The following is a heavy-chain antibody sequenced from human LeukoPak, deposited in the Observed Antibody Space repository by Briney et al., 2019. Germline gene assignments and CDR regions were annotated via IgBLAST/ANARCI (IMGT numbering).Heavy chain of an antibody. CDR2: IYTSGST. CDR3: ARDYGSGSSAWFDP. CDR1: GGSISSYY. Sequence: PSETLSLTCTVSGGSISSYYWSWIRQPAGKGLEWIGRIYTSGSTNHNPSLKSRVTMSVDTSKNQFSLKLSSVTAADTAVYYCARDYGSGSSAWFDPWGQGTLVTVSS. V-gene: IGHV4-4*07. D-gene: IGHD3-10*01. J-gene: IGHJ5*02.